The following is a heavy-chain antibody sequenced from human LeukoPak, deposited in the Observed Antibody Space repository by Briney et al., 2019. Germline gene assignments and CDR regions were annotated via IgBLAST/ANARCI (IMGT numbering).Heavy chain of an antibody. CDR3: ARWYCSSTPCYHMDV. CDR1: GGSINSYY. CDR2: IYYSGNT. V-gene: IGHV4-59*01. J-gene: IGHJ6*03. D-gene: IGHD2-2*01. Sequence: SETLSLTCTVSGGSINSYYWSWIRQPPGKGLEYIGHIYYSGNTDYNPSLKSRVTISVDTSKNHFSLNLSSVTAADTAVYYCARWYCSSTPCYHMDVWGKGTPVTVSS.